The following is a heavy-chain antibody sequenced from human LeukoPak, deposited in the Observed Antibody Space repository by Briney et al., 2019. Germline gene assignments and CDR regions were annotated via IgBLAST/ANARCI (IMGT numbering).Heavy chain of an antibody. CDR3: ARLYYYGSGSSDY. CDR2: ISSSSSNI. CDR1: GFTFSSYN. Sequence: GGSLRLSCAASGFTFSSYNMNWVRQAQGNGLEWVSFISSSSSNIYYADSVKGRFTISRDNAKNSLYLQMNSLRDEDTAVYYCARLYYYGSGSSDYWGQGTLVTVSS. D-gene: IGHD3-10*01. V-gene: IGHV3-48*02. J-gene: IGHJ4*02.